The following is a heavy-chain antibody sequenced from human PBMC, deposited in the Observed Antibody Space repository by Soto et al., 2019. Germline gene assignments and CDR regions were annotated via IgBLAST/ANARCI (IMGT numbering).Heavy chain of an antibody. CDR1: GGSISSSSYY. CDR3: ARPREDPAARWYSSGWPHYYGMDV. D-gene: IGHD6-19*01. CDR2: IYYSGST. J-gene: IGHJ6*02. Sequence: SETLSLTCTVSGGSISSSSYYWGWIRQPPGKGLEWIGSIYYSGSTYYNPSLKSRVTISVDTSKNQFSLKLSPVTAADTAVYYCARPREDPAARWYSSGWPHYYGMDVWGQGTTVTVSS. V-gene: IGHV4-39*01.